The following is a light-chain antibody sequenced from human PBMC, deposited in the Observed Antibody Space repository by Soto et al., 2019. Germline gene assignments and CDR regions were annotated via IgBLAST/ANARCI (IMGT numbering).Light chain of an antibody. J-gene: IGKJ4*01. CDR3: QQRYSWPPLT. CDR1: QSVNTY. CDR2: DAS. V-gene: IGKV3-11*01. Sequence: EIVLTQSPATLSLSPGEGATLSCRASQSVNTYLAWYQQKPGQAPRLLIYDASNRATGIPARFSGSGSGTDFTLTIRSLEPEDFAVYYCQQRYSWPPLTFGGGTKVEIK.